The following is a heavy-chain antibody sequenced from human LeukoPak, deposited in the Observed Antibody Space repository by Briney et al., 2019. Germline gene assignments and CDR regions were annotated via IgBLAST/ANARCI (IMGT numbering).Heavy chain of an antibody. CDR2: IYYSGST. D-gene: IGHD1-26*01. CDR3: ARELVGATKAFDY. J-gene: IGHJ4*02. V-gene: IGHV4-59*01. CDR1: GGSISSYY. Sequence: SETLSLTCTVSGGSISSYYWSWIRQPPGKGLEWIGYIYYSGSTNYNPSLKSRVTISVDTSKNQFSLKLSSVTAADTAVYYCARELVGATKAFDYWGQGTLVIVSS.